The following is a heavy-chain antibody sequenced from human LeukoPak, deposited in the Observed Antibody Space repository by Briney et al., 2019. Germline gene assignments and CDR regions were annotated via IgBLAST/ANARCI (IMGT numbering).Heavy chain of an antibody. J-gene: IGHJ4*02. Sequence: ALVKVSCKASGGTFSSYAISWVRQAPGQGLEWMGRINPDSGGTNFAQKFQGRVTMTRDTSINTAYMELSRLRSDDTAVYYCARDVSYYDSGYYYDYWGQGTLVTVSS. CDR1: GGTFSSYA. D-gene: IGHD3-22*01. CDR3: ARDVSYYDSGYYYDY. CDR2: INPDSGGT. V-gene: IGHV1-2*06.